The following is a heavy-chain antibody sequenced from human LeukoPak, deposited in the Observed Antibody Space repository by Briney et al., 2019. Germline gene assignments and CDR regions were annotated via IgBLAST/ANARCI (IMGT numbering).Heavy chain of an antibody. CDR3: ARGGMAGRPVYYYYMDV. J-gene: IGHJ6*03. Sequence: PGGSLRPSCAASGFTFSSYTIHWVRQAPGKGLEWVSSISAVSTYIYYADSVKGRFTISRDNVEKSAYLELSGLTAHDTAIYYCARGGMAGRPVYYYYMDVWGKGTTVTVSS. CDR2: ISAVSTYI. D-gene: IGHD6-6*01. CDR1: GFTFSSYT. V-gene: IGHV3-21*01.